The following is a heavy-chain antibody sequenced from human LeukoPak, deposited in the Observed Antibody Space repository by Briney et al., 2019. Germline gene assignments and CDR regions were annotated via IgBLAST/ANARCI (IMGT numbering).Heavy chain of an antibody. CDR3: ARGSEWELLGAFDI. CDR2: IYTNGST. V-gene: IGHV4-61*02. D-gene: IGHD1-26*01. CDR1: GGSISSGSYY. J-gene: IGHJ3*02. Sequence: SQTLSLTCTVSGGSISSGSYYWSWIRQPAGKGLEWIGRIYTNGSTNYNPSLKSRVTISVDTSKNQFSLKLSSVTAADTAVYYCARGSEWELLGAFDIWGQGTMVTVSS.